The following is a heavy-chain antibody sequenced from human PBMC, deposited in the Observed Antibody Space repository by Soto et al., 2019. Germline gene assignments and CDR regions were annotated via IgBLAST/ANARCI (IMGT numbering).Heavy chain of an antibody. V-gene: IGHV3-21*01. Sequence: PXGSLLLSCAASGFTFRSFTMNWVRQAPGKGLEWVSTISSNSAYIYYTDALRGRFTISRDNAKNSLHLQMNSLRAEDTAVYYCTRGASRDSSARGWFDPWGPGTLVTVSS. CDR2: ISSNSAYI. J-gene: IGHJ5*02. D-gene: IGHD6-13*01. CDR1: GFTFRSFT. CDR3: TRGASRDSSARGWFDP.